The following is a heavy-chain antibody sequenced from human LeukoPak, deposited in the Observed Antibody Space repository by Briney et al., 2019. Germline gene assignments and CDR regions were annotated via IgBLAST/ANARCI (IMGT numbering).Heavy chain of an antibody. CDR2: IYTSGTT. CDR1: DDSMSSYF. Sequence: PSETLSLTFTVSDDSMSSYFWSWIRQPAGNGLEWIGRIYTSGTTNYNPSLKSRVTISVDTSKNQFSLKLSSVTAADTAVFYCARDDYGDYGYWGQGTLVTVSS. J-gene: IGHJ4*02. CDR3: ARDDYGDYGY. D-gene: IGHD4-17*01. V-gene: IGHV4-4*07.